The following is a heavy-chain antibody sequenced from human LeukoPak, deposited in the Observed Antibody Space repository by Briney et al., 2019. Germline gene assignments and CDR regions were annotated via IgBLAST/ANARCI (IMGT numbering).Heavy chain of an antibody. CDR3: ARASRGLQLAYFDY. CDR1: GGTISSSSNY. V-gene: IGHV4-39*07. CDR2: IYYSGST. J-gene: IGHJ4*02. Sequence: SETLSLTCTVSGGTISSSSNYWGWIRPPPGKGLVWIGSIYYSGSTYYNPSLKSRVTISVDTSKNQFSLKLSSVTAADTAVYYCARASRGLQLAYFDYWGQGTLVTVSS. D-gene: IGHD5-24*01.